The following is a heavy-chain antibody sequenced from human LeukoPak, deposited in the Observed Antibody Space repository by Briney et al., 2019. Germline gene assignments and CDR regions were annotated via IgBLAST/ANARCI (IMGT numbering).Heavy chain of an antibody. CDR2: IYYSGST. J-gene: IGHJ4*02. Sequence: SETLSLTCAVYGGSFSGYYWGWIRQPPGEGLEWIGSIYYSGSTYYNSSLQSRVTISVDTSNNQFSLKLSSVTAADTAVYYCARSEINDYSKYWGQGILVIVSS. V-gene: IGHV4-34*01. D-gene: IGHD4-11*01. CDR3: ARSEINDYSKY. CDR1: GGSFSGYY.